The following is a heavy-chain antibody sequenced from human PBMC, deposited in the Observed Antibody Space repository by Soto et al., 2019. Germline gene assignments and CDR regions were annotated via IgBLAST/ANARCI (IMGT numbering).Heavy chain of an antibody. J-gene: IGHJ6*02. CDR3: ARDSFMVATNQDYYYYYGMAV. CDR2: INPNSGGT. V-gene: IGHV1-2*04. D-gene: IGHD5-12*01. CDR1: GYTFTGYY. Sequence: GASVKVSCKASGYTFTGYYMHWVRQAPGQGLEWMGWINPNSGGTNYAQKFQGWVTMTRDTSISTAYMELSRLRSDDTAVYYCARDSFMVATNQDYYYYYGMAVWGQGTTVTVSS.